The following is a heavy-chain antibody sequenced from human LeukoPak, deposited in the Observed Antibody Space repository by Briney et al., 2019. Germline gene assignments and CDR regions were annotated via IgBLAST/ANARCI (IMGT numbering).Heavy chain of an antibody. Sequence: PGGSLRLSCAASGFTFSSYSMNWVRQAPGKGLEWVSSISSSSSYIYYADSVKGRFTISRDNAKNSLYLQMNSLRAEDTAVYYCARDWGSGQLVSDYWGQGTLVTVSS. V-gene: IGHV3-21*01. CDR2: ISSSSSYI. J-gene: IGHJ4*02. D-gene: IGHD6-6*01. CDR1: GFTFSSYS. CDR3: ARDWGSGQLVSDY.